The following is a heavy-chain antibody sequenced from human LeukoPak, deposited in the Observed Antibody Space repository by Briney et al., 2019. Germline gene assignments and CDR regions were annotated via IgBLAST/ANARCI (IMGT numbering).Heavy chain of an antibody. D-gene: IGHD6-6*01. CDR1: GGSFSGYY. CDR3: ARGVGQLARVGHYYYYYMDV. V-gene: IGHV4-34*01. Sequence: SETLSLTCAVYGGSFSGYYWSWIRQPPGKGLEWIGEINHSGSTNYNPSLKSRVTISVDTSKNQFSLKLSSVTAADTAVYYCARGVGQLARVGHYYYYYMDVWGKGTTVTVSS. J-gene: IGHJ6*03. CDR2: INHSGST.